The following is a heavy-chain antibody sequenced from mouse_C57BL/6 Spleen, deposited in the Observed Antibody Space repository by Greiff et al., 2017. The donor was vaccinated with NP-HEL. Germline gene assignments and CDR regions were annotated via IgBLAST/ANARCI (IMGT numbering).Heavy chain of an antibody. Sequence: QVQLQQSGAELARPGASVKLSCKASGYTFTSYGISWVKRRTGQGLEWIGEIYPRSGNTYYNEKFKGKATLTADKSSSTAYMELRSLTSEDSAVYFCAWYYDYDVGRGYFDVWGTGTTVTVSS. V-gene: IGHV1-81*01. J-gene: IGHJ1*03. CDR2: IYPRSGNT. CDR3: AWYYDYDVGRGYFDV. D-gene: IGHD2-4*01. CDR1: GYTFTSYG.